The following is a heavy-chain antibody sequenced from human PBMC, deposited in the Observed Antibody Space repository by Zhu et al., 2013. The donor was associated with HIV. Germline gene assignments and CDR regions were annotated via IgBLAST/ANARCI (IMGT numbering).Heavy chain of an antibody. J-gene: IGHJ4*02. Sequence: QVQLVQSGAEVKKPGASVKVSCKASGYTFTSYGISWVRQAPGQGLEWMGWISAYNGNTNYAQKLQGRVTMTTDTSTSTAYMELRSLRSDDTAVYYCARGESSWTSGGYWDYFDYWGQGTLVTVSS. CDR3: ARGESSWTSGGYWDYFDY. V-gene: IGHV1-18*01. CDR2: ISAYNGNT. CDR1: GYTFTSYG. D-gene: IGHD3-22*01.